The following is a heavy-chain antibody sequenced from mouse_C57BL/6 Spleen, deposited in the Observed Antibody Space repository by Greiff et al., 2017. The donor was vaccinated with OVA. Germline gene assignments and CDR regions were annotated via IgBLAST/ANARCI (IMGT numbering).Heavy chain of an antibody. J-gene: IGHJ1*03. CDR2: ISSGGSYT. D-gene: IGHD1-1*01. CDR3: ARSGPTTVVAYWYFDV. Sequence: EVQVVESGGDLVKPGGSLKLSCAASGFTFSSYGMSWVRQTPDKRLEWVATISSGGSYTYYPDSVKGRFTISRDNAKNTLYLQMSSLKSEDTAMYYCARSGPTTVVAYWYFDVWGTGTTVTVSS. CDR1: GFTFSSYG. V-gene: IGHV5-6*01.